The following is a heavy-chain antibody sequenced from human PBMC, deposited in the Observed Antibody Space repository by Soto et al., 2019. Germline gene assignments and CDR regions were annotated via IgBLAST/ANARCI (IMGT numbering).Heavy chain of an antibody. CDR1: GYTFTSYG. D-gene: IGHD1-1*01. Sequence: QVHLVQSGAEVKKPGASVKVSCKGSGYTFTSYGITWVRQAPGQGLEWMGWISAHNGNTNYAQKLQGRVTVTTDTPTSTAYMELMSLRSAVTAGYCCARGRYGDYWGQGALVTVSS. CDR2: ISAHNGNT. V-gene: IGHV1-18*01. J-gene: IGHJ4*02. CDR3: ARGRYGDY.